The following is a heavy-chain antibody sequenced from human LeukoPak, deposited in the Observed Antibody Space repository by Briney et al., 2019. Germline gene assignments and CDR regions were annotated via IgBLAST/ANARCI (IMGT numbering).Heavy chain of an antibody. Sequence: ASVKVSCKASGYTFTGYYMHWVRQAPGQGLEWMGWINPNSGGTNYAQKFQGRVTMTRDTSISTAYMELSRLRSDDTAVYYCARAQYYYDSSGHYDYYGGGAFDIWGQGTTVTVSS. CDR2: INPNSGGT. V-gene: IGHV1-2*02. CDR1: GYTFTGYY. CDR3: ARAQYYYDSSGHYDYYGGGAFDI. J-gene: IGHJ3*02. D-gene: IGHD3-22*01.